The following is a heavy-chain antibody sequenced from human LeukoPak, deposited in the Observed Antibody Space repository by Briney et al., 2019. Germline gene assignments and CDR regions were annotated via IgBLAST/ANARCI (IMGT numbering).Heavy chain of an antibody. V-gene: IGHV3-23*01. CDR2: ISANGQAT. D-gene: IGHD5-18*01. J-gene: IGHJ4*02. Sequence: GGSLRLSCAGSGFAFGTYAMSWVRQAPGMGLEWVSSISANGQATYYADSVEGRFTISRDNSKSTLYLQLNSLRAEDTATYYCTSYSFDYWGQGTLVTVSS. CDR3: TSYSFDY. CDR1: GFAFGTYA.